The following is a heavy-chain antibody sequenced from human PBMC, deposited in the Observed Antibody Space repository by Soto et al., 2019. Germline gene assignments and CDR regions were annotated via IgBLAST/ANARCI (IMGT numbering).Heavy chain of an antibody. CDR1: GDNFGSYS. D-gene: IGHD6-19*01. CDR2: INPILGEA. CDR3: AREFIEVAVFES. V-gene: IGHV1-69*08. Sequence: QVQLVQSGAEVKKPGSSVKLSCKASGDNFGSYSLSWMRQAPGQGLEWMGRINPILGEANSAQKFQDRVTVTADRFTNIAYMEMSSLRSEDTAVYYCAREFIEVAVFESWGQGTLVTVSS. J-gene: IGHJ4*02.